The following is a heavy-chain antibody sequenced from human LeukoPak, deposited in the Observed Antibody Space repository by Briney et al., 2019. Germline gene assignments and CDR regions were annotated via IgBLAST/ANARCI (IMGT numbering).Heavy chain of an antibody. CDR1: GGSISSGGYY. Sequence: SETLSLTCTVSGGSISSGGYYWSWIRQHPGKGLEWIGYIYYSGSTNYNPSLKSRVTISVATSKNQFSLKLTSVTAADTAVYYCARGRLTTGGWFDPWGQGTLVTVSS. CDR3: ARGRLTTGGWFDP. CDR2: IYYSGST. J-gene: IGHJ5*02. V-gene: IGHV4-31*03. D-gene: IGHD3-9*01.